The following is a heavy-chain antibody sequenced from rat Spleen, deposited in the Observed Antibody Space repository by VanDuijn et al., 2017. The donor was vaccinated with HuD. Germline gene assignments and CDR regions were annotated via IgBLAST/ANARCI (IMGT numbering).Heavy chain of an antibody. CDR3: AVAGYGY. D-gene: IGHD1-7*01. J-gene: IGHJ2*01. V-gene: IGHV5-19*01. Sequence: EVQLVESGGGLVQPGRSLKLSCAASGFTFSDYAMAWVRQAPKKGLEWVASISPNGGSTYYRDSVKGRFTISRDNARTTLYLQMDSLRSEDTATYYCAVAGYGYWGQGVMVTVSS. CDR2: ISPNGGST. CDR1: GFTFSDYA.